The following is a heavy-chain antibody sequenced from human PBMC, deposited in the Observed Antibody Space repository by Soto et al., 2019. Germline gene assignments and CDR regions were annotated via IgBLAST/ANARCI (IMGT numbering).Heavy chain of an antibody. Sequence: PGGPLRLSCAPAGFPFISYTINWVRQAPGKGLEWVSSISSSSSYIYYADSVKGRFTISRDNAKDSLYLQMNSLRAEDTAVYYCARDSYDFWSGSMDVWGKGTTVTVSS. CDR1: GFPFISYT. V-gene: IGHV3-21*01. CDR3: ARDSYDFWSGSMDV. D-gene: IGHD3-3*01. J-gene: IGHJ6*03. CDR2: ISSSSSYI.